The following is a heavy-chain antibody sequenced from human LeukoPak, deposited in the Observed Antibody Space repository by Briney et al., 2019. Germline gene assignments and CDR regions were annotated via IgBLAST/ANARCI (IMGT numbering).Heavy chain of an antibody. V-gene: IGHV4-34*01. CDR2: INHSGST. CDR3: ARSSSGPDY. J-gene: IGHJ4*02. CDR1: GESFSAYY. Sequence: PSETLSLACAVYGESFSAYYWSWIRQPPGKGLEWIGEINHSGSTNYNPSLKSRVTISIDTSENQFSLKLSSGAAADTAVYYCARSSSGPDYWGQGTLVTVSS. D-gene: IGHD3-22*01.